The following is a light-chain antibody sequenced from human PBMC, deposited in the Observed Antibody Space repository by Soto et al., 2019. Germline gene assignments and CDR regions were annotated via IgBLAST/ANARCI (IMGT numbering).Light chain of an antibody. CDR1: QNNRNY. CDR2: AAS. Sequence: DIPMTQSPSSLSASVGDRVTITCRASQNNRNYLNWYQQRPGKTPYLLVYAASNLRGGVPSRFSGSGSGTVFTLTINSLQPEDFATYYCQQIHSTSSYTFGQGTRVDIK. J-gene: IGKJ2*01. CDR3: QQIHSTSSYT. V-gene: IGKV1-39*01.